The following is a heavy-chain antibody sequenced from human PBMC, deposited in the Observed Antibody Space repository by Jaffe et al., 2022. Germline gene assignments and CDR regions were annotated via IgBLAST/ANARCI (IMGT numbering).Heavy chain of an antibody. CDR2: IYSGGST. CDR1: GFTVSSNY. V-gene: IGHV3-66*02. Sequence: EVQLVESGGGLVQPGGSLRLSCAASGFTVSSNYMSWVRQAPGKGLEWVSVIYSGGSTYYADSVKGRFTISRDNSKNTLYLQMNSLRAEDTAVYYCASEGYDILTGYYINPYMDVWGKGTTVTVSS. J-gene: IGHJ6*03. CDR3: ASEGYDILTGYYINPYMDV. D-gene: IGHD3-9*01.